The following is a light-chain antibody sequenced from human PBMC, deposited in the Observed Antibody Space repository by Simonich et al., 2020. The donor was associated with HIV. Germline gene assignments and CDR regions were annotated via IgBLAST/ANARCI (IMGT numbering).Light chain of an antibody. CDR1: QSVLYSSNNKNH. CDR3: QQYYSTPPT. V-gene: IGKV4-1*01. CDR2: WAS. Sequence: DIVMTQSPDSLAVSLGERATINCKSSQSVLYSSNNKNHLAWYQQKPGQPPKLLIYWASTRESGVPERFSGSGSGTDFTLTISSLQAEDVAVYYCQQYYSTPPTFGPGTKVDIK. J-gene: IGKJ3*01.